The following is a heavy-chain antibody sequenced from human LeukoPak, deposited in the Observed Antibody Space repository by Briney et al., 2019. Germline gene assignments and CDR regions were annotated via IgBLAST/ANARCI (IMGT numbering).Heavy chain of an antibody. J-gene: IGHJ6*03. CDR2: ISSNGGST. Sequence: GGSLRLSCAASGFTFSSYAMHWVRQAPGKGLEYVSAISSNGGSTYYANSVKGRFTISRDNSKNTLYLQMGSLRAEDMAVYYSARDLLAYCGGDCPHYMDVWGKGTTVIVSS. D-gene: IGHD2-21*01. CDR1: GFTFSSYA. CDR3: ARDLLAYCGGDCPHYMDV. V-gene: IGHV3-64*01.